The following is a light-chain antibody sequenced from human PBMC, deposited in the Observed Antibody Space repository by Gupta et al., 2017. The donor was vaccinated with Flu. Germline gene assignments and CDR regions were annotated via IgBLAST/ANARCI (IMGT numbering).Light chain of an antibody. V-gene: IGKV1-5*03. Sequence: DIQMTQSPSTLPASVGDRVTITCRASQSISSWLAWYQQKPGKAPKLLIYKSSSLESGVPSRFSGSGSGTDFTLTISSLQPDDFATYYCQQYNSYWTFGQGTKVEIK. CDR2: KSS. J-gene: IGKJ1*01. CDR3: QQYNSYWT. CDR1: QSISSW.